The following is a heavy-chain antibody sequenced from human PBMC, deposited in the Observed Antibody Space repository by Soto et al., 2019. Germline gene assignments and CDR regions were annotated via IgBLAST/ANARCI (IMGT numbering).Heavy chain of an antibody. J-gene: IGHJ4*02. D-gene: IGHD3-9*01. CDR1: GGSISSSSYY. Sequence: SETLSLTCTVSGGSISSSSYYWGGIRQPPGKGLEWIGSIYNSGSTYYNPSLKSRVTISIDTSKNQFSLKLSSLTAADTAVYYGARLLDGLHFDYWGQGTLVTVSS. CDR3: ARLLDGLHFDY. CDR2: IYNSGST. V-gene: IGHV4-39*01.